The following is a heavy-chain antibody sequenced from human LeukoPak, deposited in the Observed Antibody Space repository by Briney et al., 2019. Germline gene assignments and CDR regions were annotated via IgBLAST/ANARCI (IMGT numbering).Heavy chain of an antibody. CDR1: GGSISSYY. CDR3: ASSGYCSSTSCYLLSY. CDR2: IYYSGST. V-gene: IGHV4-59*01. Sequence: SETLSLTCTVSGGSISSYYWSWIRQPPGKGLEWIGYIYYSGSTNYNPFLKSRVTISVDTSKNQFSLKLSSVTAADTAVYYCASSGYCSSTSCYLLSYWGQGTLVTVSS. J-gene: IGHJ4*02. D-gene: IGHD2-2*01.